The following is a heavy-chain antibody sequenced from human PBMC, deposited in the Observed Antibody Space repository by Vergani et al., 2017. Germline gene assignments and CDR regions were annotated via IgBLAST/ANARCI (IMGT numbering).Heavy chain of an antibody. Sequence: QVQLQESGPGLVKPSQTLSLTCTVPGGSISSGSYYWSWIRQPAGKGLEWIGEINHSGSTNYNPSLKSRVTISVDTSKNQFSLKLSSVTAADTAVYYCARVLEVIDYWGQGTLVTVSS. CDR2: INHSGST. V-gene: IGHV4-61*02. CDR1: GGSISSGSYY. D-gene: IGHD1-1*01. J-gene: IGHJ4*02. CDR3: ARVLEVIDY.